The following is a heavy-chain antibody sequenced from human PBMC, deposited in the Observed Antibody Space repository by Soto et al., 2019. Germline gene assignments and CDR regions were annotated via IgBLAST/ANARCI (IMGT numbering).Heavy chain of an antibody. D-gene: IGHD2-2*01. CDR3: ARGHIVVVPTVGWFDP. CDR1: GYSISSGYY. CDR2: MFHSGKT. Sequence: LSLTCAVSGYSISSGYYWGWVRQPPGKGLEWLGSMFHSGKTYYNPSLKSRLTISVDTSKNQFSLKLNSVTAADTAVYYCARGHIVVVPTVGWFDPWGQGTLVTVSS. J-gene: IGHJ5*02. V-gene: IGHV4-38-2*01.